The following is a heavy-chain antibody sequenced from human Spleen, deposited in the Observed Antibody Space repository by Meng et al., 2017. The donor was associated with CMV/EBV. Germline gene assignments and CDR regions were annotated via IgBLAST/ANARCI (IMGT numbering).Heavy chain of an antibody. CDR2: INPNSGGT. V-gene: IGHV1-2*02. Sequence: ASVKVSCKASGHNFTGYYIHWVRQAPGQGLEWMGWINPNSGGTNYAQKFQGRITMTGDTSITTAYMELSRLTSDDMAVYHCARVKRYCTGGTCSSTGYYGMDVWGQGTTVTVSS. CDR1: GHNFTGYY. D-gene: IGHD2-15*01. CDR3: ARVKRYCTGGTCSSTGYYGMDV. J-gene: IGHJ6*02.